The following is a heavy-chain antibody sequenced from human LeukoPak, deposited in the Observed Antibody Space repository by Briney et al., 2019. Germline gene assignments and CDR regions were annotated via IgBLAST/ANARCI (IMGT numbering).Heavy chain of an antibody. V-gene: IGHV3-48*01. CDR1: GFTFSSYT. J-gene: IGHJ4*02. CDR2: ISSSSSTI. Sequence: GGSLRLSCAASGFTFSSYTMHWVRQAPGKGLEWVSYISSSSSTIYYADSVKGRFTISRDNAENSLYLQMNSLRAEDTAVYYCTRVLYSSGWYGDHYWGQGTLVTVSS. CDR3: TRVLYSSGWYGDHY. D-gene: IGHD6-19*01.